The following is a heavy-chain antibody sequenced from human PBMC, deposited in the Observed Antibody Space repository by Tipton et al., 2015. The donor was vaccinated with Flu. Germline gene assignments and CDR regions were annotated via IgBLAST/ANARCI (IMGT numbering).Heavy chain of an antibody. CDR3: ARQSGHCSGGKCYGFDN. D-gene: IGHD2-15*01. V-gene: IGHV4-39*01. CDR1: GGSINSGSFY. CDR2: IYYTGYT. J-gene: IGHJ4*02. Sequence: TLSLTCTVSGGSINSGSFYWGWIRQPPGKGLEWIGTIYYTGYTYDNPSLKGRVIISVDTSRNQFSLKVNSVTAADTAFYYCARQSGHCSGGKCYGFDNWGQGTLVTVSS.